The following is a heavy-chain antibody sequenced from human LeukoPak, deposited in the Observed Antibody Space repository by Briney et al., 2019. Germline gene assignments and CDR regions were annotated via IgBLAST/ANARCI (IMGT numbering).Heavy chain of an antibody. Sequence: PSETLSLTCTVSGDSISGYYWRWLRQSPGKGLEWIGNIYYSGSLNYNPSLKSRVSISLDMSKNQFSLRLNSVTAADTAVYYCARVGYSYGDYWGQGTLVTVSA. D-gene: IGHD5-18*01. CDR3: ARVGYSYGDY. CDR2: IYYSGSL. CDR1: GDSISGYY. J-gene: IGHJ4*02. V-gene: IGHV4-59*01.